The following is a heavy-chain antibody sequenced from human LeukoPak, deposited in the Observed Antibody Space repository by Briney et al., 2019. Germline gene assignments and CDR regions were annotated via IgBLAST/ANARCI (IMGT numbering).Heavy chain of an antibody. J-gene: IGHJ5*02. CDR2: VNPNSGGT. D-gene: IGHD3-10*01. CDR1: GYTFTGYY. CDR3: ARLSMVRGVIITGWFDP. Sequence: ASVKVSCKASGYTFTGYYMHWVRQAPGQGLEWMGWVNPNSGGTNYAQKFQGRVTMTRDTSISTAYMELSRLRSDDTAVYYCARLSMVRGVIITGWFDPWGQGTLVTVSS. V-gene: IGHV1-2*02.